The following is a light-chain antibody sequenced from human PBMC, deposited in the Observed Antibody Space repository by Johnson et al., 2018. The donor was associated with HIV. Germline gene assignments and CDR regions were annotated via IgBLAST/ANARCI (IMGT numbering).Light chain of an antibody. V-gene: IGLV1-51*02. CDR1: SSNIGNNY. CDR2: ENN. CDR3: GTWDSSRIAYV. Sequence: QSVLTQPPSVSAAPGQKVTISCSGSSSNIGNNYVSWYQQLPGTAPKLLIYENNKRPSGIPDRFSGSKSGTSATLGITGLQTGDEADYYCGTWDSSRIAYVFATATKFTVL. J-gene: IGLJ1*01.